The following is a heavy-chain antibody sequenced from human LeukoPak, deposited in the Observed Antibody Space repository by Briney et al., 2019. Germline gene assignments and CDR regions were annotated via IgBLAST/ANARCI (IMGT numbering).Heavy chain of an antibody. CDR1: GYTFTSYY. V-gene: IGHV1-46*01. Sequence: GASVKVSCKASGYTFTSYYMHWVRQAPGQGLEWMGIINPSGGSTSYAQKFQGRVTMTRDMSTSTVYMELSSLRSEDTAVYYCARQSLAYCGGDCYSSYHLDYWGQGTLVTVSS. CDR2: INPSGGST. CDR3: ARQSLAYCGGDCYSSYHLDY. J-gene: IGHJ4*02. D-gene: IGHD2-21*02.